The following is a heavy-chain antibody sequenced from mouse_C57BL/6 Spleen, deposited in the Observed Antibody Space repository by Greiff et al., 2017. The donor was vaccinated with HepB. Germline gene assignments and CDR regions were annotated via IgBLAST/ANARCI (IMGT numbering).Heavy chain of an antibody. D-gene: IGHD2-2*01. CDR3: ARGVRWLRDY. J-gene: IGHJ2*01. CDR1: GYTFTSYW. CDR2: IYPGSGST. V-gene: IGHV1-55*01. Sequence: QVQLKESGAELVKPGASVKMSCKASGYTFTSYWITWVKQRPGQGLEWIGDIYPGSGSTNYNEKFKSKATLTVDTSSSTAYMQLSSLTSEDSAVYYCARGVRWLRDYWGQGTTLTVSS.